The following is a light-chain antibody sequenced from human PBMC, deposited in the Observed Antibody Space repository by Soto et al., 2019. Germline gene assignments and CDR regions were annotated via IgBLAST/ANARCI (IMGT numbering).Light chain of an antibody. CDR3: SSYSGTNSNVI. CDR1: YSDIGDYNY. Sequence: QSALTQPPSASGSPGQSVTISCVGTYSDIGDYNYVSWYQQHPGKVPKLIISEGSKRPSGVPDRFSGSKSGYTASLTVSDLQPADEAVYYCSSYSGTNSNVIFGGGTKLTVL. CDR2: EGS. V-gene: IGLV2-8*01. J-gene: IGLJ2*01.